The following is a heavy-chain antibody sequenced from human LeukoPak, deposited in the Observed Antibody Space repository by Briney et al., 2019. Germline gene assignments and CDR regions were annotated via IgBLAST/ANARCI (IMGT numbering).Heavy chain of an antibody. CDR1: GFTFSSYA. CDR2: ISGSGGT. V-gene: IGHV3-23*01. CDR3: ASDYPHFYYYMDV. J-gene: IGHJ6*03. D-gene: IGHD4-11*01. Sequence: GGSLRLSCAASGFTFSSYAMSWVRQAPGKGLEWVSAISGSGGTYYADSVKGRFTISRDNSKNTLYLQMNNLRAEDTAVYYCASDYPHFYYYMDVWGKGTTVTVSS.